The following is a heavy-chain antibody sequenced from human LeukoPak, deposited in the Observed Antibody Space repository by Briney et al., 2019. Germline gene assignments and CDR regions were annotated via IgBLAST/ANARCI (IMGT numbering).Heavy chain of an antibody. V-gene: IGHV4-39*07. CDR2: IYYSGST. D-gene: IGHD6-19*01. J-gene: IGHJ3*02. CDR1: GGSISSSSYY. CDR3: ARVVRGAEVFSGWSLDAFDI. Sequence: SETLSLTCTVSGGSISSSSYYWGWIRQPPGKGLEWIGSIYYSGSTYYNPSLKSRVTISVDTSKNQFSLKLSSVTAADTAVYYCARVVRGAEVFSGWSLDAFDIWGQGTMVTVSS.